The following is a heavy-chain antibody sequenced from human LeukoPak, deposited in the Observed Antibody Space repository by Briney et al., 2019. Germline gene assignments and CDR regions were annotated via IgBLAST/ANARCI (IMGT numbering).Heavy chain of an antibody. V-gene: IGHV3-74*01. CDR2: INTDGSST. J-gene: IGHJ5*02. CDR3: ARDYGITMYTWFHP. Sequence: PGGSLRLSCAASGFTFSSYWMHWVRQAPGKGLVWVSRINTDGSSTNYADSVKGRFTISRDNAKNSLFLQMKSLRPEDTAFYYCARDYGITMYTWFHPWGQGTLVTVSS. D-gene: IGHD1-14*01. CDR1: GFTFSSYW.